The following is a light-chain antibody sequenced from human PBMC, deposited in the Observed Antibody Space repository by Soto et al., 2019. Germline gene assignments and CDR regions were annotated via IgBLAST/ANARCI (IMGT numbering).Light chain of an antibody. V-gene: IGLV2-8*01. J-gene: IGLJ1*01. CDR3: SSYAGSHNFGV. CDR2: EVS. CDR1: SSDVEVYNY. Sequence: QSALTQPPSASGSPGQSVTISCTGTSSDVEVYNYVSWYQQHPGKAPKLMIYEVSKRPSGVPDRFSGSKSGNTASLTVSGLQAEDEADYYCSSYAGSHNFGVFGTGTKVTVL.